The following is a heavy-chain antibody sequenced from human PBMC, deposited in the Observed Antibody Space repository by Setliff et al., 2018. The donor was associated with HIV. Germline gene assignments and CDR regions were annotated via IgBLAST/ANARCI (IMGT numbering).Heavy chain of an antibody. J-gene: IGHJ4*02. Sequence: SCKASGGTFSNYVVSWVRQAPGQRLEWMGGIIPIFGETDYAQMFQGRVTITTDESTSTVYVELSSLRPEDTAVYYCATKYFFDSSGYSLYYFDYWGPGTQVTVSS. CDR2: IIPIFGET. D-gene: IGHD3-22*01. CDR3: ATKYFFDSSGYSLYYFDY. CDR1: GGTFSNYV. V-gene: IGHV1-69*05.